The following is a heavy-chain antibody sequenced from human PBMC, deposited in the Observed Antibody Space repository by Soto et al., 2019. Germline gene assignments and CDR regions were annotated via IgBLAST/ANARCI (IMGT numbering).Heavy chain of an antibody. CDR2: IYWNDDQ. J-gene: IGHJ4*02. D-gene: IGHD3-10*01. CDR1: GFSLSTSGVS. V-gene: IGHV2-5*01. Sequence: QITLKESGPTLVKPTQTLTLTCTFSGFSLSTSGVSVGWIRQPPGKALEWLALIYWNDDQRYSTSLRSRLTLTKDTSKHQVVLTMTNMDPMDTATYYCARTVPSYYGSGSYYFDHWGQGTLVTVSP. CDR3: ARTVPSYYGSGSYYFDH.